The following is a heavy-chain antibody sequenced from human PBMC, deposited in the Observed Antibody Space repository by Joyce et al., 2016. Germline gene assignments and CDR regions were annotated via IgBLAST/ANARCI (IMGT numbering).Heavy chain of an antibody. Sequence: EVQLVESGGGLVKPGGSLRLSCAASGFTFNTYTMNWVRQAPGKGLEGVSAVSSRSSDIFYADSIKGRFTISRDNANNSLYLQMNNLRVEDTAIYYCARDLRHPDGYWGQGTLVTVSS. CDR2: VSSRSSDI. J-gene: IGHJ4*02. D-gene: IGHD5-24*01. V-gene: IGHV3-21*01. CDR3: ARDLRHPDGY. CDR1: GFTFNTYT.